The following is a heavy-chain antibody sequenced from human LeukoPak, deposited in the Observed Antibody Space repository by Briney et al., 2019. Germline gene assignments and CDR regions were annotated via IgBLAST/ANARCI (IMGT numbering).Heavy chain of an antibody. J-gene: IGHJ4*01. V-gene: IGHV1-2*02. Sequence: ASVRVSCKASGYSFTDYYLHWVRQAPGQGLEWMGWMKPESGKTGTAQRFQGRVTLTRDTSTSTAYMEVTRLTSDDTAIYYCARDKNPTVFDYWGQGTLVTVPS. CDR3: ARDKNPTVFDY. CDR1: GYSFTDYY. CDR2: MKPESGKT.